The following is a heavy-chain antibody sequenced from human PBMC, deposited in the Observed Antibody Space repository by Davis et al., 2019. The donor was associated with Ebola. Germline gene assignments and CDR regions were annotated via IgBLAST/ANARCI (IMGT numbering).Heavy chain of an antibody. Sequence: ASVKVSCKVSGYTLTELSIHWVRQAPGKRLEWMGGFDPEDGETIYAQKVQGRVTMNEDTSTDTAYMELSSLRSEDTAVYYCATDRFGSFTSWELLHLWGQGTLVTVSS. D-gene: IGHD1-26*01. CDR2: FDPEDGET. V-gene: IGHV1-24*01. J-gene: IGHJ4*02. CDR3: ATDRFGSFTSWELLHL. CDR1: GYTLTELS.